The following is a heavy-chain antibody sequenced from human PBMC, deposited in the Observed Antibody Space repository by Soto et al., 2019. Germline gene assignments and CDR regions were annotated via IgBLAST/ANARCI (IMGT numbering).Heavy chain of an antibody. V-gene: IGHV4-34*01. CDR1: GGSFSGYY. Sequence: ETLSLTCAVYGGSFSGYYWSWIRQPPGKGLEWIGEINHSGSTNYNPSLKSRVTISVDTSKNQFSLKLSSVTAADTAVYYCARVWGGAFDIWGQGTMVTGSS. CDR3: ARVWGGAFDI. D-gene: IGHD3-10*01. CDR2: INHSGST. J-gene: IGHJ3*02.